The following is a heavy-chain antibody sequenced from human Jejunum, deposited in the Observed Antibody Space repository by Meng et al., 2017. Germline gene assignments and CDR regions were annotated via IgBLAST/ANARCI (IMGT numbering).Heavy chain of an antibody. J-gene: IGHJ4*01. CDR3: TRLWDGLTWFPDFDN. CDR2: IRSKRHGYET. D-gene: IGHD1-26*01. CDR1: GFDFIGSA. Sequence: GGSLRLSCAASGFDFIGSAIHWVRQPSGKGLEWVGRIRSKRHGYETLYSASMQNKFTISRDDSNNTSYLQMSSLETEDTAVYYCTRLWDGLTWFPDFDNWGHGTPVTVSS. V-gene: IGHV3-73*01.